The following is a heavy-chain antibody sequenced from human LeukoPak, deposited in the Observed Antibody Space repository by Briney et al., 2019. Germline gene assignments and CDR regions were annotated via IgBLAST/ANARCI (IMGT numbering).Heavy chain of an antibody. CDR2: ISGSGGST. CDR1: GFTVSSNY. J-gene: IGHJ4*02. CDR3: AKDRQTLRYFDWLLCD. D-gene: IGHD3-9*01. Sequence: GGSLRLSCAASGFTVSSNYMSWVRQAPGKGLEWVSAISGSGGSTYYADSVKGRFTISRDNSKNTLYLQMNSLRAEDTAVYYCAKDRQTLRYFDWLLCDWGQGTLVTVSS. V-gene: IGHV3-23*01.